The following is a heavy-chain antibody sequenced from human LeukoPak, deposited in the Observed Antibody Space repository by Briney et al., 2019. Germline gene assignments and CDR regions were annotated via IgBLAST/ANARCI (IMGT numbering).Heavy chain of an antibody. Sequence: PGGSLRLSCAASGSTFSSHWMTWARQPPGGGLEWVANIKEDGSETFYGDSVKGRFTISRDNAENSLNLQMNNLRPEDTAMYYCARPLFGAISPGYWGQGTLVTVSS. J-gene: IGHJ4*02. CDR3: ARPLFGAISPGY. D-gene: IGHD3-10*01. CDR2: IKEDGSET. V-gene: IGHV3-7*01. CDR1: GSTFSSHW.